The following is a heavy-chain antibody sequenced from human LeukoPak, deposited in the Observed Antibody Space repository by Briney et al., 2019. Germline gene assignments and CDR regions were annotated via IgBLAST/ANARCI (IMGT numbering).Heavy chain of an antibody. CDR3: AREAYYYDSSGSKDY. D-gene: IGHD3-22*01. Sequence: GGSLRLSCAASGFTFSSYAMHWVRQAPGKELEWVAVITYDGSNQYYAASAQGRFPISRDNSKNTLYLQMNSLTAEYTAVYYCAREAYYYDSSGSKDYWGQGTLVTVSS. J-gene: IGHJ4*02. V-gene: IGHV3-30*04. CDR1: GFTFSSYA. CDR2: ITYDGSNQ.